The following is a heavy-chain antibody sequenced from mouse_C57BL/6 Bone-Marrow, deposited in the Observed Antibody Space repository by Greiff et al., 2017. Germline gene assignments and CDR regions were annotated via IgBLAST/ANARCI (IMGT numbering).Heavy chain of an antibody. CDR1: GYTFTDYE. V-gene: IGHV1-15*01. CDR2: IDPETGGT. CDR3: TRITTVVADY. D-gene: IGHD1-1*01. J-gene: IGHJ2*01. Sequence: VQLQQSGAELVRPGASVTLSCKASGYTFTDYEMHWVKQTPVHGLEWIGAIDPETGGTAYNQKFKGKAILTADKSSSPAYMELRSLTSEDSAVYYCTRITTVVADYWGQGTTLTVSS.